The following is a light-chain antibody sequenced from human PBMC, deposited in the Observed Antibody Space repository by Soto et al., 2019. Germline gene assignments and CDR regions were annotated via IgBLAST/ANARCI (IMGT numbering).Light chain of an antibody. Sequence: DIQLTQSPSTLSASVGDRVIITCRASQTISSWLAWYQQKPGKAPNLLIYKTSNLESGVPSRFSGSGSGTEFTRTISSLQPDDFATYYCQYYNDYCWTFGQGTKVEIK. CDR1: QTISSW. J-gene: IGKJ1*01. CDR3: QYYNDYCWT. CDR2: KTS. V-gene: IGKV1-5*03.